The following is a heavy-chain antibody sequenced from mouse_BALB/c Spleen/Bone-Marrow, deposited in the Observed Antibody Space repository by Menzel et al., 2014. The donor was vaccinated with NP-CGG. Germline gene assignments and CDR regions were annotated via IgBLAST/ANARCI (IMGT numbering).Heavy chain of an antibody. V-gene: IGHV1-87*01. CDR2: IYPGDGDT. CDR3: ARGTGPDY. J-gene: IGHJ2*01. D-gene: IGHD4-1*01. CDR1: GYTFTSYW. Sequence: VQRVESGAKLARPGASVKLSCKASGYTFTSYWMQWVKQRPGQGLEWIGAIYPGDGDTRYTQKFKGKATLTADKSSSTAYMQLSSLASEDSAVYYCARGTGPDYWGQGTTLTVSS.